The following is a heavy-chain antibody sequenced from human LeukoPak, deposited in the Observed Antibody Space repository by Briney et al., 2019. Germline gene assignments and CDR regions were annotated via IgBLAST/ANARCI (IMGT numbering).Heavy chain of an antibody. V-gene: IGHV4-39*01. J-gene: IGHJ4*02. D-gene: IGHD6-19*01. CDR3: ARHYKRQWLPSGGGFDY. CDR2: IYYSGSI. CDR1: GDSISSSGYY. Sequence: PSETLSLTCTVSGDSISSSGYYWGWIRQPPGKGLEWIGSIYYSGSIYYNPSLKSRVTISVDTSKNQFSLKLSSVTAADTAVYYCARHYKRQWLPSGGGFDYWGQGTLVTVSS.